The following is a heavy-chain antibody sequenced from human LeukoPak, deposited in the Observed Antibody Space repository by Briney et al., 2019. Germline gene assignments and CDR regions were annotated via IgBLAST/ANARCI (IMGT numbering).Heavy chain of an antibody. D-gene: IGHD1-26*01. J-gene: IGHJ4*02. Sequence: GRSLRLSCAASGFTFSSYAMHWVRQAPGKGLEWVAVVSYDGSNKYYVDSVKGRFTISRDNSNNTLYLQMNSLRAEDTAVYYCARDRGGSYHVYYFDYWGQGTLVTVSS. V-gene: IGHV3-30-3*01. CDR1: GFTFSSYA. CDR2: VSYDGSNK. CDR3: ARDRGGSYHVYYFDY.